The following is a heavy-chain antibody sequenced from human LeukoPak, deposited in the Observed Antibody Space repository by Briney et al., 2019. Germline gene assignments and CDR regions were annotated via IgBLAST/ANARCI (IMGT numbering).Heavy chain of an antibody. CDR2: ISSRSSTI. Sequence: GGSLKLSCAASGFTFSSYSMNWVRQAPGKGLEWVSYISSRSSTIYYADSVKGRFTISRDNSKNTLDLQMNSLRTEDTAVYYCARGVITAYAAFDYWGQGTLVTVSS. CDR1: GFTFSSYS. J-gene: IGHJ4*02. CDR3: ARGVITAYAAFDY. D-gene: IGHD2-21*02. V-gene: IGHV3-48*01.